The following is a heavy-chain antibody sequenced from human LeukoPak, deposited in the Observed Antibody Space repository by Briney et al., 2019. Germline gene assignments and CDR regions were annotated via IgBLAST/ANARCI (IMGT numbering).Heavy chain of an antibody. D-gene: IGHD3-9*01. Sequence: PGGSLRLSCVASGFIFSSYGMHWVRQAPGKGLEWVANIKQDGSEKYYVDSVKGRFTISRDNAKNSLYLQMNSLRAEDTAVYYCATDLRYFDWLLSGYYYYGMDVWGQGTTVTVSS. V-gene: IGHV3-7*01. CDR3: ATDLRYFDWLLSGYYYYGMDV. CDR1: GFIFSSYG. J-gene: IGHJ6*02. CDR2: IKQDGSEK.